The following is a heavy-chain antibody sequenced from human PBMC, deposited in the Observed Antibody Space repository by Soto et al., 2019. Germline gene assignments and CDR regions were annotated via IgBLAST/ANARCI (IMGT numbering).Heavy chain of an antibody. CDR2: IIDSGGYT. CDR1: GFTFSSST. V-gene: IGHV3-23*01. CDR3: AKETYYYYGMDV. Sequence: GGSLRLSCAASGFTFSSSTMTWVRQAPGKGLEWVSAIIDSGGYTYYADSVKGRFTISRDNSKNTLYLQMNSLRAEDTALYYCAKETYYYYGMDVWGQGTTVTVSS. J-gene: IGHJ6*02.